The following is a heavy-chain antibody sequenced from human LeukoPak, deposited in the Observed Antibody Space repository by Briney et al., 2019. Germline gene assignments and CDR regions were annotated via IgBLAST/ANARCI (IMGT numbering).Heavy chain of an antibody. D-gene: IGHD2/OR15-2a*01. CDR3: ARDAFRGDFDY. V-gene: IGHV3-21*01. CDR2: ISSSSYI. J-gene: IGHJ4*02. CDR1: GFTFSSYS. Sequence: GGSLRLSCAASGFTFSSYSMNWVRQAPGKGLEWVSSISSSSYIYYADSVKGRFTISRDNAKNSLYLRMNSLRAEDTAVYYCARDAFRGDFDYWGQGTLVTVSS.